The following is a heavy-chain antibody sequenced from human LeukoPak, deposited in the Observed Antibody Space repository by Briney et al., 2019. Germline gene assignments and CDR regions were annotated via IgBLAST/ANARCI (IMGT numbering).Heavy chain of an antibody. Sequence: SETLSLTCTVSGGSISSSSYYWGWIRQPPGKGLEWIGSIYYSGSTYYNPSLKSRVTISVDTSKNQFSLKLSSVTAADTAVYYCARHSRIFGVIDYWGQGTLVTASS. CDR1: GGSISSSSYY. J-gene: IGHJ4*02. D-gene: IGHD3-3*02. CDR3: ARHSRIFGVIDY. V-gene: IGHV4-39*01. CDR2: IYYSGST.